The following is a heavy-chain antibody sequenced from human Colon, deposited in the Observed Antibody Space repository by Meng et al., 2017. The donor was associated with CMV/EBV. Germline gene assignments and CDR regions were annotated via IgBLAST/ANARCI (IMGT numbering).Heavy chain of an antibody. V-gene: IGHV3-74*01. CDR2: INRDGSTT. Sequence: LACAASGFTFSDYWIHWVRQTPGKGLVWVSRINRDGSTTNYADSVKGRFTVSRDNAKDTLYLQMNSLRAEDTAVYYCARAAPRGSYDFWGQGTLVTVSS. D-gene: IGHD1-26*01. J-gene: IGHJ4*02. CDR3: ARAAPRGSYDF. CDR1: GFTFSDYW.